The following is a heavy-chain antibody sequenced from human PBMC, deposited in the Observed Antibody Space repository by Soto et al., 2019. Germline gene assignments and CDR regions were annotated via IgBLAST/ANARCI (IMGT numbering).Heavy chain of an antibody. CDR2: INPSGGST. CDR3: APYCISTSCPPLFDS. J-gene: IGHJ4*02. CDR1: GYTFTSYY. D-gene: IGHD2-2*01. Sequence: ASVKVSCKASGYTFTSYYMHWVRQAPGQGLEWMGIINPSGGSTSYAQKFQGRVTMTRDTSTSTVYMELSSLRSEDTAVYYCAPYCISTSCPPLFDSWGQGTLVTGS. V-gene: IGHV1-46*01.